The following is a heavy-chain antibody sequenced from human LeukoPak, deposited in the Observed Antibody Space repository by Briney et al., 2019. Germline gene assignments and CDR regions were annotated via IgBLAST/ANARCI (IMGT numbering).Heavy chain of an antibody. CDR1: GYTFTGYY. D-gene: IGHD2-2*01. CDR3: ARDEGYCSSTSCYDYFQH. CDR2: INPNSGGT. V-gene: IGHV1-2*02. J-gene: IGHJ1*01. Sequence: GASVKVSCKASGYTFTGYYMHWVRQAPGQGLEWMGWINPNSGGTNYAQKFQGRVAMTRDTSISTAYMELSRLRSDDTAVYYCARDEGYCSSTSCYDYFQHWDQGTLVTVSS.